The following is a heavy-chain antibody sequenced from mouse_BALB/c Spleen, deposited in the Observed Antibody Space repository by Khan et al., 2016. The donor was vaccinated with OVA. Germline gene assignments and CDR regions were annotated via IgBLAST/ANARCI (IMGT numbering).Heavy chain of an antibody. CDR1: GYTFTNYW. V-gene: IGHV1S132*01. D-gene: IGHD2-1*01. CDR2: IFPGTGTT. CDR3: ARGYFGNYEFAY. J-gene: IGHJ3*01. Sequence: QVQLQQSGAELVKPGASVKLSCKTSGYTFTNYWIQWVKQRPGQGLGWIGEIFPGTGTTYYNENFKAKATLTIDTSSNTAYMQLISLTSEDSAVYFRARGYFGNYEFAYWGQGTLVTVSA.